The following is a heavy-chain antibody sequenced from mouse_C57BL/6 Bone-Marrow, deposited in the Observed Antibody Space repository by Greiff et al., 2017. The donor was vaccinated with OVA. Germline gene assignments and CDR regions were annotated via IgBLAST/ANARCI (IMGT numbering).Heavy chain of an antibody. CDR1: GFNIKDDY. J-gene: IGHJ2*01. V-gene: IGHV14-4*01. Sequence: LVESGAELVRPGASVKLSCTASGFNIKDDYMHWVKQRPEQGLEWIGWIDPENGDTEYASKFQGKATITADTSSNTAYLQLSSLTSEDTAVYYCTDGYYFDYWGQGTTLTVSS. CDR3: TDGYYFDY. CDR2: IDPENGDT.